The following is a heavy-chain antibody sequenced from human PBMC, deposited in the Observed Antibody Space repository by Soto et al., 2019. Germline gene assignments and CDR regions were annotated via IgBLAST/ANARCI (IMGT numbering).Heavy chain of an antibody. J-gene: IGHJ4*02. V-gene: IGHV3-33*01. CDR3: ARDPYYDILTGYSPYYFDY. D-gene: IGHD3-9*01. CDR2: IWYDGSNK. CDR1: GFTFSSYG. Sequence: QVQLVESGGGVVQPGRSLRLSCAASGFTFSSYGMHWVRQAPGKGLEWVAGIWYDGSNKYYADSVKGRFTISRDNSKNTLYLQMNSLRAEDTAVYYCARDPYYDILTGYSPYYFDYWGQGTLVTVSS.